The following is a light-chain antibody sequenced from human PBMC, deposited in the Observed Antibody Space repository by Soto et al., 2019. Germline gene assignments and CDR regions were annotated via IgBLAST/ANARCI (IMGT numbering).Light chain of an antibody. V-gene: IGKV3-15*01. CDR2: SAS. CDR3: QQYNNWPRT. J-gene: IGKJ1*01. CDR1: QSVSNN. Sequence: EIVMTQSTATLSVSPGERATLSCRASQSVSNNLAWYQQKPGQAPRLLIYSASTRATGIPARFSGSGSGTEFTLTISSLLSEDFAVYYCQQYNNWPRTFGQGTKVEIK.